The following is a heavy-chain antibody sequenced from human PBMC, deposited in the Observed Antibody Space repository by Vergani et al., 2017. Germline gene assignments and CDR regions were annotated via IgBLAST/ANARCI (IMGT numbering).Heavy chain of an antibody. CDR1: GYTFTSYG. CDR2: ISAYNGNT. J-gene: IGHJ5*02. D-gene: IGHD5-24*01. CDR3: ARDRGDGYNSRLGTRFDP. V-gene: IGHV1-18*01. Sequence: QVQLVQSGAEVKKPGASVKVSCKASGYTFTSYGISWVRQAHGQGLEWMGWISAYNGNTNYAQKLQGRVTMTTDTSASTAYMELRSLRTDDTAVYYCARDRGDGYNSRLGTRFDPWGQGTLVTVSS.